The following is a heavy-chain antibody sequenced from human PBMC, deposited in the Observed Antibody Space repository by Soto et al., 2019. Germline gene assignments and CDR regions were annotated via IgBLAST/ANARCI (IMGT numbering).Heavy chain of an antibody. J-gene: IGHJ3*02. Sequence: QVQLQQWGAGLLKPSETLSLTCAVYGGFVSSGSYYWSWIRQPPGKGLEWIGEMSHSGGTHFNPSLKSRVTISVDTSNNQFSLKRSSGTAADTALYYCARVERGTATTVVDAFDIWGPGTMVTVSS. CDR1: GGFVSSGSYY. V-gene: IGHV4-34*01. D-gene: IGHD1-1*01. CDR3: ARVERGTATTVVDAFDI. CDR2: MSHSGGT.